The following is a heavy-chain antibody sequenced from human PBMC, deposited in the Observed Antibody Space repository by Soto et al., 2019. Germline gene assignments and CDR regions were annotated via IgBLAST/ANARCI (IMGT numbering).Heavy chain of an antibody. CDR3: AKGRQQLDGIQTYYYHGMDV. Sequence: PGGSLRLSCAASGFTFSSYGMHWVRQAPGKGLEWVAVISYDGSNKYYADSVKGRFTISRDNSENTLYLQMNSLRAEDTAVYYCAKGRQQLDGIQTYYYHGMDVWGQGTTVTV. CDR1: GFTFSSYG. CDR2: ISYDGSNK. J-gene: IGHJ6*02. D-gene: IGHD6-13*01. V-gene: IGHV3-30*18.